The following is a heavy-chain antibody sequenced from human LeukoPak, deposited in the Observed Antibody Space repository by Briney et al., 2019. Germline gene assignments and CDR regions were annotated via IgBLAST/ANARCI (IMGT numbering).Heavy chain of an antibody. D-gene: IGHD3-3*01. Sequence: SGTLSLTCGVSGGSVISTNWWTWVRQPPGKGLEWIGEVHLDGRTNYNPSLKSRLTMSVDLSENRISLKLTSVTAADTAVYYCAREGGFYRPLDYSGQGTLVTVSS. CDR3: AREGGFYRPLDY. V-gene: IGHV4-4*02. J-gene: IGHJ4*02. CDR1: GGSVISTNW. CDR2: VHLDGRT.